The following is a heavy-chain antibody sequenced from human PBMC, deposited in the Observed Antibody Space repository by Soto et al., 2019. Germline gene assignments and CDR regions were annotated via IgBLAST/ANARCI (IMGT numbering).Heavy chain of an antibody. D-gene: IGHD4-17*01. J-gene: IGHJ5*02. Sequence: QLQLQESGPGLVKPSETLSFTCTVSGGSISSSSYYWGWIRQPPGKGLEWIGSIYYSGSTYYNPSLKSRVTISVDTSKNQFSLKLSSVTAADTAVYYCARIPMTTVTTGWFDPWGQGTLVTVSS. CDR3: ARIPMTTVTTGWFDP. V-gene: IGHV4-39*01. CDR2: IYYSGST. CDR1: GGSISSSSYY.